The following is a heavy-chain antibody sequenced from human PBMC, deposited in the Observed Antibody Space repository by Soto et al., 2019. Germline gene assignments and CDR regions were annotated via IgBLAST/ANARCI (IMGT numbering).Heavy chain of an antibody. CDR1: GFTFSSYA. Sequence: QVQLVESGGGVVQPGRSLRLSCAASGFTFSSYAMHWVRQAPGKGLEWVAVISYDGSNKYYADSVKGRFTISRDNSKNTLYLQMNSLRAEDTAVYYCARDKVHSSGYSIDYWGQGTLVTVSS. D-gene: IGHD3-22*01. J-gene: IGHJ4*02. CDR3: ARDKVHSSGYSIDY. CDR2: ISYDGSNK. V-gene: IGHV3-30-3*01.